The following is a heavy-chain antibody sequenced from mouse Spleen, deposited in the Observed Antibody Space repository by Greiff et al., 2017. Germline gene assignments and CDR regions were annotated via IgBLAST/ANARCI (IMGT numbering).Heavy chain of an antibody. CDR3: ARFSQIYYGKMRFDY. CDR1: GYTFTSYW. CDR2: IDPSDSYT. Sequence: VQLQQSGAELVMPGASVKLSCKASGYTFTSYWMHWVKQRPGQGLEWIGEIDPSDSYTNYNQKFKGKATLTVDKSSSTAYMQLSSLTSEDSAVYYCARFSQIYYGKMRFDYWGQGTTLTVSS. J-gene: IGHJ2*01. D-gene: IGHD2-1*01. V-gene: IGHV1-69*01.